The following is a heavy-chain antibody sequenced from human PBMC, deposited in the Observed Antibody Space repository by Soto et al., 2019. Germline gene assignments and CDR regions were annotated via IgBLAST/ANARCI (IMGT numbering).Heavy chain of an antibody. CDR2: ISKDGSVK. D-gene: IGHD2-8*02. J-gene: IGHJ4*02. Sequence: QVQQVESGGGVVQPGRSLRLSCAASGFTFSSYGMHWVRQAPGKGLEWVAVISKDGSVKYYADSVKGRFTISRDNSQNTLYLQMNSLGAEDTAVYYCTGEVASGYWGQGTLVTVS. CDR3: TGEVASGY. CDR1: GFTFSSYG. V-gene: IGHV3-30*03.